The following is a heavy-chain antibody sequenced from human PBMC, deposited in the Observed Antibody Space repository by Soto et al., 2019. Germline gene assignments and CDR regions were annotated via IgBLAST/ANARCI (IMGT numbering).Heavy chain of an antibody. D-gene: IGHD2-15*01. CDR1: GGSISSYY. CDR2: IYYSGST. CDR3: ARIYCSGGSCHDAFDI. V-gene: IGHV4-59*12. J-gene: IGHJ3*02. Sequence: PSETLSLTCTVSGGSISSYYWGWIRQPPGKGLEWIGYIYYSGSTNYNPSLKSRVTISVDKSKNQFSLKLSSVTAADTAVYYCARIYCSGGSCHDAFDIWGQGTMVTVSS.